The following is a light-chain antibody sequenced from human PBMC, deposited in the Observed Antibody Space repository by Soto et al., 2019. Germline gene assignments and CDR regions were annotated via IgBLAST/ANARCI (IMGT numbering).Light chain of an antibody. Sequence: EIVLTQSPGTLSLSQGERASLSCRASQSVSSSYLAWYQQKPGQAPRLLIYGASTRATGIPARFSGSGSGTEFTLTISSLQSEDFAVYYCQQYNNWPPEITFGPGTKVDIK. CDR2: GAS. CDR1: QSVSSSY. J-gene: IGKJ3*01. CDR3: QQYNNWPPEIT. V-gene: IGKV3-15*01.